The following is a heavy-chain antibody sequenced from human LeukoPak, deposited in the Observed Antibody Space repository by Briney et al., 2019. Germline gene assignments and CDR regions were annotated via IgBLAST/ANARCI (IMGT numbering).Heavy chain of an antibody. Sequence: GGSLRLTCAASGFTFISYTMSWVRQAPGKGLEWVANIKQDGSEKYFVDSVKGRFTISRDNAKNSLYLQMNSLRAEDTAVYYCARWPTSDFDYWGQGTLVTVSS. J-gene: IGHJ4*02. CDR2: IKQDGSEK. CDR1: GFTFISYT. V-gene: IGHV3-7*01. CDR3: ARWPTSDFDY.